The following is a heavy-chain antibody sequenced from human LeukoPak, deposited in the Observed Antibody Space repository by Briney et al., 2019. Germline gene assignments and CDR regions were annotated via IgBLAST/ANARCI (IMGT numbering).Heavy chain of an antibody. CDR1: GGSISSYY. CDR3: ARGYSSSWPYDAFDI. V-gene: IGHV4-59*01. D-gene: IGHD6-13*01. Sequence: SETLSLTCTVSGGSISSYYWSWIRQPPGKGLERIGDIYYSGSTNYNPSLKRRVTISVDTSKNQFSLRLSSVTAADTAVYYCARGYSSSWPYDAFDIWGQGTMVTVSS. CDR2: IYYSGST. J-gene: IGHJ3*02.